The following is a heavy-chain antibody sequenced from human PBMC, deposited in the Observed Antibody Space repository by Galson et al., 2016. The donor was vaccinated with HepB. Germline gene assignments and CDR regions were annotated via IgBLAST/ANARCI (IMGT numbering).Heavy chain of an antibody. V-gene: IGHV1-69*13. Sequence: SVKVSCKASGGTFSGFAISWVRQAPGQGLEWMGGIIPMTGTTNYAQKFLGRVTLTADDSTSTVFMELSSLTSEDTSVYYCARGTDGYNVFGGKFDSWGQGTLVTVSS. CDR3: ARGTDGYNVFGGKFDS. J-gene: IGHJ4*02. CDR2: IIPMTGTT. D-gene: IGHD5-24*01. CDR1: GGTFSGFA.